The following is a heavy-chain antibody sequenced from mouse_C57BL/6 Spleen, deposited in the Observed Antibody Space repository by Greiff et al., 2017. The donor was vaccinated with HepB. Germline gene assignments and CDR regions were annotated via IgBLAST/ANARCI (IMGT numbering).Heavy chain of an antibody. D-gene: IGHD2-4*01. J-gene: IGHJ4*01. CDR2: INPGSGGT. V-gene: IGHV1-54*01. CDR3: ARDDYDVPYYYAMDY. Sequence: VKLQESGAELVRPGTSVKVSCKASGYAFTNYLIEWVKQRPGQGLEWIGVINPGSGGTNYNEKFKGKATLTADKSSSTAYMQLSSLTSEDSAVYFCARDDYDVPYYYAMDYWGQGTSVTVSS. CDR1: GYAFTNYL.